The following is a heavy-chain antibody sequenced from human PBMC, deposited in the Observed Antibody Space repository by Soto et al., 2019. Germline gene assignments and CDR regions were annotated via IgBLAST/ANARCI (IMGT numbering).Heavy chain of an antibody. V-gene: IGHV4-59*01. CDR2: IYYSGST. CDR1: GGSISDFY. Sequence: SETLSLTCTVSGGSISDFYWSSIRQPPGKGLEWIGYIYYSGSTNYNHSLKSRVNISVDTSKNQFSLNLRSMSTADTAVYYCARVGGLAARTFDYWGPGTLVTVSS. J-gene: IGHJ4*02. CDR3: ARVGGLAARTFDY. D-gene: IGHD6-6*01.